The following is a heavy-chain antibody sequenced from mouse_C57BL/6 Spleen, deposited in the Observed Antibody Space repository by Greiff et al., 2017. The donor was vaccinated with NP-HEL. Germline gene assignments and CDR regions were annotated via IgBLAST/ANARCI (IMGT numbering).Heavy chain of an antibody. CDR3: ARHYYGREGYYAMDY. D-gene: IGHD1-1*01. V-gene: IGHV1-64*01. J-gene: IGHJ4*01. Sequence: QVQLQQPGAELVKPGASVKLSCKASGYTFTSYWMHWVKQRPGQGLEWIGMIHPNSGSTNYNEKFKSKATLTVDKSSSTAYMQLSSLTSEDSAVDYCARHYYGREGYYAMDYWGQGTSVTVSS. CDR2: IHPNSGST. CDR1: GYTFTSYW.